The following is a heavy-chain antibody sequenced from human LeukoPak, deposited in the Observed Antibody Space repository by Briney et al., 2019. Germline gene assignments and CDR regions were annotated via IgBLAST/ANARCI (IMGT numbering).Heavy chain of an antibody. CDR2: INGRGDNT. J-gene: IGHJ6*02. CDR1: GVIISSYA. Sequence: GGSLRLSCAASGVIISSYAMSWVRQAPGKGLEWVSAINGRGDNTYYADSVKSRFTISRDNSKNTLYLQMNSLRAEDTAVYYCAKAARGYCSSTSCKIYYYYGMDFWGQGTTVTVSS. V-gene: IGHV3-23*01. D-gene: IGHD2-2*01. CDR3: AKAARGYCSSTSCKIYYYYGMDF.